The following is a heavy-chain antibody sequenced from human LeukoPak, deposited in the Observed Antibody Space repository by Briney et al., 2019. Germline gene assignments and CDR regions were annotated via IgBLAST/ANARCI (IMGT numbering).Heavy chain of an antibody. Sequence: GGSLRLSCAASGFTFSSYWMSWVRQAPGKGLEWVANIKQDGSEKYYVDSVKGRFTISRDNAKNSLYLQMNSLRAEDTAVYYCASSGQTYSSSSRYCSGGSCLDYWGQGNLVTVSS. V-gene: IGHV3-7*01. CDR2: IKQDGSEK. CDR3: ASSGQTYSSSSRYCSGGSCLDY. D-gene: IGHD2-15*01. CDR1: GFTFSSYW. J-gene: IGHJ4*02.